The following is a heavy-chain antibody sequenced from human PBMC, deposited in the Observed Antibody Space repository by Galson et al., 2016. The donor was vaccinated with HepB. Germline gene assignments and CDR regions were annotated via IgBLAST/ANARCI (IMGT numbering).Heavy chain of an antibody. D-gene: IGHD3-16*01. Sequence: SLRLSCAVSGFTFSDHYMDWVRQAPGKGLEWVGRIKNKANSYTPEYAASVTGRFTISRDDSEESVYLQMNSLKSEDTAVYYCVRVALVWGSYYYYYYYYMDVWGKGTTVTVSS. CDR1: GFTFSDHY. CDR3: VRVALVWGSYYYYYYYYMDV. V-gene: IGHV3-72*01. J-gene: IGHJ6*03. CDR2: IKNKANSYTP.